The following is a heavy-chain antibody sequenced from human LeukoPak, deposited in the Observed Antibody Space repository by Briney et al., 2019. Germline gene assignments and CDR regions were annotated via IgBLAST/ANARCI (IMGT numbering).Heavy chain of an antibody. Sequence: GGPLRLSCAASGFTFSSYAMSWVRQAPGKGLEWVSAISGSGGSTYYADSVKGRFTISRDNSKNTLYLQMNSLRAEDTAVYYCAKDLRRYSSSCPDYWGQGSVVTVSS. J-gene: IGHJ4*02. CDR3: AKDLRRYSSSCPDY. CDR2: ISGSGGST. D-gene: IGHD6-13*01. CDR1: GFTFSSYA. V-gene: IGHV3-23*01.